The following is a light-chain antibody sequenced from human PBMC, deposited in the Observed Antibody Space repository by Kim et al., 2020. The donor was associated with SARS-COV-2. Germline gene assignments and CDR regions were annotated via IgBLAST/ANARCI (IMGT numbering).Light chain of an antibody. CDR1: RGIDSQ. J-gene: IGKJ1*01. CDR2: DAS. CDR3: QQRRNWPVT. V-gene: IGKV3-11*01. Sequence: LSPGERAPPSCKSRRGIDSQLAWYQQKPGQAPRLVIYDASYRAAGIPARFSGSGSGTDFALTISSLEPEDFAVYFCQQRRNWPVTFGQGTKVDIK.